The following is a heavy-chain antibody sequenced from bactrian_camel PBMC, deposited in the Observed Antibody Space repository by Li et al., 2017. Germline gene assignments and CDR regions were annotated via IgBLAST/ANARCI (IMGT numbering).Heavy chain of an antibody. Sequence: VQLVESGGGSVQSGGSLRLSCKASDDSYRGYCMGWFRQAPGKEREGVAFMYTGSGGTDYADPVKGRFTISQDNAKNTVYLQMNSLELEDTATYYCAADPVAPYDCYSDSWLNKRVHKDYWGQGTQVTVS. CDR1: DDSYRGYC. J-gene: IGHJ4*01. V-gene: IGHV3S35*01. CDR2: MYTGSGGT. CDR3: AADPVAPYDCYSDSWLNKRVHKDY. D-gene: IGHD1*01.